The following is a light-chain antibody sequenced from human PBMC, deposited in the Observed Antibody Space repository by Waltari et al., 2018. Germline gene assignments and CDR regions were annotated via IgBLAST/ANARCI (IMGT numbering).Light chain of an antibody. J-gene: IGLJ2*01. Sequence: QSTLTQPASVSGSLGQSITISCIGTSGDVGNYNLVSWYQQHPGKAPRFMIYGVNKRPQGVSSLFSGYKSGNTASRTISGLQGEDEAIYFCSSYAAYNTVIFGGGTKVTVL. V-gene: IGLV2-23*02. CDR2: GVN. CDR3: SSYAAYNTVI. CDR1: SGDVGNYNL.